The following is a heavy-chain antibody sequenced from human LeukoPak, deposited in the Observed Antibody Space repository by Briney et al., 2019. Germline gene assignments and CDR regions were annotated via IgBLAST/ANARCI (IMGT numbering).Heavy chain of an antibody. D-gene: IGHD3/OR15-3a*01. CDR3: ARKGAGLDAFDL. J-gene: IGHJ3*01. CDR2: ISRSGGST. V-gene: IGHV3-23*01. CDR1: GFTFSNYG. Sequence: GGSLRLSCAASGFTFSNYGMSWVRQAPGKGLEWVSSISRSGGSTHYADSVKGRFVISRDTSKNTLHLQRNSLTAGDTAVYYCARKGAGLDAFDLWGQGTVVTVSS.